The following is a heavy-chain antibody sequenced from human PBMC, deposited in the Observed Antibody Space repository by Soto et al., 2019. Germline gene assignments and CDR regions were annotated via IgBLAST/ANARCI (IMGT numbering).Heavy chain of an antibody. J-gene: IGHJ5*02. CDR3: ARHRARNWFDP. D-gene: IGHD6-6*01. V-gene: IGHV4-39*01. CDR2: IYYSGST. CDR1: RGSISSSSYY. Sequence: PXATLSLTCIVSRGSISSSSYYWGWIRQPPGKGLEWIGSIYYSGSTYYNPSLKSRVTISVDTSKNQFSLKLSSVTAADPAVFYCARHRARNWFDPWGQGTLVTVSS.